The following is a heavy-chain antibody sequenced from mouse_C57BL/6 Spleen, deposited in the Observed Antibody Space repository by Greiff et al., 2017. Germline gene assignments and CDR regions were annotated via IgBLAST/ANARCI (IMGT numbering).Heavy chain of an antibody. D-gene: IGHD1-1*01. Sequence: VQLQQSGAELAKPGASVKLSCKASGYTFTSYWMHWVKQRPGQGLEWIGYINPSSGYTKYNQKFKDKATLTADKSSRTAYMQLSSLTYEDSAVYYCGYYYGSSLYFDYWGQGTTLTVSS. J-gene: IGHJ2*01. V-gene: IGHV1-7*01. CDR1: GYTFTSYW. CDR3: GYYYGSSLYFDY. CDR2: INPSSGYT.